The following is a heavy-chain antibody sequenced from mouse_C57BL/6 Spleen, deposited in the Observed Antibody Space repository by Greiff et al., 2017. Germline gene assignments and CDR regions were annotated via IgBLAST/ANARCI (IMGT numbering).Heavy chain of an antibody. V-gene: IGHV1-55*01. J-gene: IGHJ1*03. D-gene: IGHD2-2*01. CDR1: GYTFTSYW. CDR2: IYPGSGST. CDR3: ARGGYDEWYFDV. Sequence: QVQLQQPGAELVKPGASVKMSCKASGYTFTSYWITWVKQRPGQGLEWIGDIYPGSGSTNYNEKFKSKATLTVDTSSSTAYMQLSSLTSEDSAVYYCARGGYDEWYFDVWGTGTTVTVSS.